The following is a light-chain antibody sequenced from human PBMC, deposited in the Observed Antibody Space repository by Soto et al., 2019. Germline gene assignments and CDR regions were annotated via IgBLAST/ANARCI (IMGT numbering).Light chain of an antibody. CDR3: QQYGSSPLT. J-gene: IGKJ4*01. CDR2: GAS. V-gene: IGKV3-20*01. Sequence: EIVWTQSPGTLSLSPGERATLSCRASQSVSSSYLAWYRQKPGQAPRLLIYGASSRATGIPDRFSGSGSGTDFTLTISRLEPEDFAVYYCQQYGSSPLTFGGGTKVEI. CDR1: QSVSSSY.